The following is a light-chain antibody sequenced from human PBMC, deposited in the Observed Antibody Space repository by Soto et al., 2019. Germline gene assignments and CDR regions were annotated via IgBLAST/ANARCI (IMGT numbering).Light chain of an antibody. CDR2: AAS. Sequence: DIQMTQSPSSLSASVRDRVTITCRSSQSIGRNLNWYLQKPGKAPKLLVYAASHLQSGVPSRFSGGGSGTAFTLIISSLQPEDSATYYCQQSYNTPWTFGQGTKV. CDR3: QQSYNTPWT. V-gene: IGKV1-39*01. J-gene: IGKJ1*01. CDR1: QSIGRN.